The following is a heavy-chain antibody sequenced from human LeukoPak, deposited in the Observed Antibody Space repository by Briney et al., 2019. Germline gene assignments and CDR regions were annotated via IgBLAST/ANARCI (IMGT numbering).Heavy chain of an antibody. CDR3: AKFGGSGSYYNTPYYYYMDV. Sequence: GGSLRLSCAASGFTFSSYAMSWVRQAPGKGLEWVSAISGSGGSTYYADSVKGRFTISRDNSKNTLYLQMNSLRAEDTAVYYCAKFGGSGSYYNTPYYYYMDVWGKGTTVTISS. CDR1: GFTFSSYA. CDR2: ISGSGGST. V-gene: IGHV3-23*01. D-gene: IGHD3-10*01. J-gene: IGHJ6*03.